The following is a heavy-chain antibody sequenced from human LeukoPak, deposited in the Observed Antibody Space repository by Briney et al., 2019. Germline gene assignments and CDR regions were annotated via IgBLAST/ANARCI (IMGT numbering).Heavy chain of an antibody. J-gene: IGHJ4*02. V-gene: IGHV4-39*07. CDR3: ASLDPGTYSNNWHTRDY. CDR1: GGSISSSSYY. CDR2: IYYSGST. Sequence: SETLSLTCTVSGGSISSSSYYWGWIRQPPGKGLEWIGSIYYSGSTYYNPSPKSRVTISLDTSKNQFSLKLSSVTAADTAVYYCASLDPGTYSNNWHTRDYWGQGTLVTVSS. D-gene: IGHD6-13*01.